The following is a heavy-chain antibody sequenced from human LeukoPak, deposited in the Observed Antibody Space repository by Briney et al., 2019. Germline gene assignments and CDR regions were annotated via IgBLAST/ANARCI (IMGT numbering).Heavy chain of an antibody. CDR3: ARDRMVRGVIGAFDI. CDR2: ISGSGGST. CDR1: GFTFSSYA. Sequence: GGSLRLSCAASGFTFSSYAMSWVRQAPGKGLEWVSAISGSGGSTYYADSVKGRFTISRDNAKNSLYLQMNSLRAEDTAVYYCARDRMVRGVIGAFDIWGQGTMVTVSS. J-gene: IGHJ3*02. D-gene: IGHD3-10*01. V-gene: IGHV3-23*01.